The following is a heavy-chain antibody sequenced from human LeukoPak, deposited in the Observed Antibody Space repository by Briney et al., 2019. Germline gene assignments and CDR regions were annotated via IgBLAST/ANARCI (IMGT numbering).Heavy chain of an antibody. CDR2: INPNTGDT. CDR1: GYTFTAYY. V-gene: IGHV1-2*02. CDR3: ARLQGNAFDV. J-gene: IGHJ3*01. Sequence: ASVKVSCKPSGYTFTAYYMHLVRQAPGQGLEWMGWINPNTGDTKFAQNFQDRVTMTWDTSVSTAYMEPSSLTSDDTAVYYCARLQGNAFDVWGQGTMVTVSS.